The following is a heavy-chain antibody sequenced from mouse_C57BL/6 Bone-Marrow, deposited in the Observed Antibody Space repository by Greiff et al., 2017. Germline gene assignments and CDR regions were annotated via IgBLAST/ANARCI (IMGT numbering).Heavy chain of an antibody. CDR3: AKNNGSSYYFDY. CDR1: GYAFTNYL. Sequence: QVQLQQSGAELVRPGTSVKVSCKASGYAFTNYLIEWVKQRPGQGLEWIGVINPGSGGTNYNEKFKGKATLTADKSSSTAYMQLSSLTSEDSAVYFCAKNNGSSYYFDYWGQDTTLTVSS. CDR2: INPGSGGT. J-gene: IGHJ2*01. V-gene: IGHV1-54*01. D-gene: IGHD1-1*01.